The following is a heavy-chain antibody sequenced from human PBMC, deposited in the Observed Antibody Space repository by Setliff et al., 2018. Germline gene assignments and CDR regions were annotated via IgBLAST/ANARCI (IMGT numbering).Heavy chain of an antibody. Sequence: PGGSLRLSCAASGFTFRTYWMHWVRQAPGKGPVWVSRIDTDGSDTKYADSVKGRFTISRDNAKNTLYLQMNSLRVDDTAVYYCARAFWTYSDHASLACLDYWGQGALITVSS. V-gene: IGHV3-74*03. CDR2: IDTDGSDT. D-gene: IGHD5-12*01. CDR3: ARAFWTYSDHASLACLDY. J-gene: IGHJ4*02. CDR1: GFTFRTYW.